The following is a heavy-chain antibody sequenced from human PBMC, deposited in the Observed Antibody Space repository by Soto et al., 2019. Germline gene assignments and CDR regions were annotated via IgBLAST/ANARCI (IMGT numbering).Heavy chain of an antibody. V-gene: IGHV4-39*01. CDR3: ARHEGGAAADRPLDY. Sequence: QLRLQESGPGLVKSSETLSLTCTISGGSVRSSSYYWGWIRQPPGKGLEWMASIYYSGRTHNNPALKSRVTMSIDTYTNQFSLKMNSVTAADTAVYYCARHEGGAAADRPLDYWGQGTLVNVSS. CDR2: IYYSGRT. D-gene: IGHD6-13*01. J-gene: IGHJ4*02. CDR1: GGSVRSSSYY.